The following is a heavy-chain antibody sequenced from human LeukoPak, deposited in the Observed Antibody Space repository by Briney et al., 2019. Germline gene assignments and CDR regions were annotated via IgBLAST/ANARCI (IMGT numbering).Heavy chain of an antibody. CDR2: INTNTGNP. J-gene: IGHJ5*02. Sequence: ASVKVSCKASGYSFTSYSLNWVRQAPGQGLEWMGWINTNTGNPAYAQGFTGRFVFSLDTSVSTAYLHISSLKAEDSAVYYCARDGAPRSYNWFDPWGQGTLVTVSS. V-gene: IGHV7-4-1*02. CDR1: GYSFTSYS. CDR3: ARDGAPRSYNWFDP. D-gene: IGHD3-16*01.